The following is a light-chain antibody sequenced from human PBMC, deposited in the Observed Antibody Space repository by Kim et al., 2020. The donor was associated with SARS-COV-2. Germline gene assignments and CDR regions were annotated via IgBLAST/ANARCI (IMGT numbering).Light chain of an antibody. J-gene: IGKJ2*01. CDR3: QKSKSYPYT. CDR1: KSISNR. CDR2: KAS. V-gene: IGKV1-5*03. Sequence: ASGGDRVNVSCGASKSISNRLVWYQQKPGKDSKGLIYKASSLESGVPSTFSGSGDETEFTLTISRRQPDDFATYYCQKSKSYPYTFGQGTKLEI.